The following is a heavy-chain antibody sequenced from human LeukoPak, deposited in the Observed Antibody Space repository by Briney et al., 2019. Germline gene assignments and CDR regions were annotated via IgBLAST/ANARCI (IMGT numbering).Heavy chain of an antibody. CDR2: VSPDGSKR. V-gene: IGHV3-30-3*01. Sequence: GGSLRLPCAASGFTFSSYPMHWVRQAPGKGLEWVAAVSPDGSKRYSVDSVKGRSTFSRDNSKNTLYLQMNSLSVEDTAVYYCAREVTQRLDHWGQGTLVTVSS. J-gene: IGHJ4*02. CDR3: AREVTQRLDH. D-gene: IGHD3-10*01. CDR1: GFTFSSYP.